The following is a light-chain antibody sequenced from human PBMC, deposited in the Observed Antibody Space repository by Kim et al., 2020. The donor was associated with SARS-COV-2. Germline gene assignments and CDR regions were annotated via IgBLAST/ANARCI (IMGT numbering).Light chain of an antibody. V-gene: IGKV3-20*01. CDR1: QSVTSNH. Sequence: LFPGERATLSCRASQSVTSNHLAWYQQKPGQAPRLLIYGASRRATGIPSRFSGSGSGTDFTLTISRLEPEDFAVYFCHQYGISRTFGQGTKVDIK. CDR3: HQYGISRT. CDR2: GAS. J-gene: IGKJ1*01.